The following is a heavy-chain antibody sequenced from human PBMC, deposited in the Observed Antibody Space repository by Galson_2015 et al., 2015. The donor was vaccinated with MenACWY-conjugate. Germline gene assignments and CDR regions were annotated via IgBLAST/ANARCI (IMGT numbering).Heavy chain of an antibody. Sequence: SLRLSCATSGFAFGDYLMGWFRQAPGKGLEWVGYIQSKNYGANTQYAASVKDRFTISRDDSRSIAYLQMNSLKTEDTALYYCTRACDRYCSRTNCPFDHCGQGTLVTVSS. CDR1: GFAFGDYL. CDR2: IQSKNYGANT. V-gene: IGHV3-49*03. D-gene: IGHD2-2*01. J-gene: IGHJ4*02. CDR3: TRACDRYCSRTNCPFDH.